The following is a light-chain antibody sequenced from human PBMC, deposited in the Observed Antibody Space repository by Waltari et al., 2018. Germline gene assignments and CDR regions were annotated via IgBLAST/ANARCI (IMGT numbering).Light chain of an antibody. CDR1: SSDIGYYNH. V-gene: IGLV2-14*01. CDR3: TSYTISTTWV. J-gene: IGLJ3*02. CDR2: EVN. Sequence: QSALTQPASVSGSPGQSITISCTGTSSDIGYYNHVSWYQQYPGKAPKLMIYEVNNRTSGVSNRFSGSKSDNTASLTISGLQAEDEAHYYCTSYTISTTWVFGGGTKLTVL.